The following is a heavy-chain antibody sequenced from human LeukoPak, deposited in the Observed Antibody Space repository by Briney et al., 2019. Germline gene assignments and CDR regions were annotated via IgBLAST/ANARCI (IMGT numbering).Heavy chain of an antibody. CDR3: AKNYYDSSGYYYYFDY. CDR2: ISGSGGST. V-gene: IGHV3-23*01. CDR1: GFTFSSYA. J-gene: IGHJ4*02. D-gene: IGHD3-22*01. Sequence: GGSLRLSCAASGFTFSSYARSWVRQAPGKGLEWVSAISGSGGSTYYADSVKGRFTISRDNSKSTLYLQMNSLRAEDTAVYYCAKNYYDSSGYYYYFDYWGQGTLVTVSS.